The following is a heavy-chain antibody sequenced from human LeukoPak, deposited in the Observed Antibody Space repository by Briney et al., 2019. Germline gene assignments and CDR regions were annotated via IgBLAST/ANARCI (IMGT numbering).Heavy chain of an antibody. Sequence: SETLSRTCTLSGDSVTNDDVFWGWTRQPPGESPEYIGYIYHTAGSYYNPSLKSRLSMSIDTSKNQFSLKLTSVTAADTAVYHCSRGLRYSQSYVAEYWGLGTLVTVSS. D-gene: IGHD5-12*01. V-gene: IGHV4-30-4*01. CDR1: GDSVTNDDVF. CDR2: IYHTAGS. J-gene: IGHJ4*02. CDR3: SRGLRYSQSYVAEY.